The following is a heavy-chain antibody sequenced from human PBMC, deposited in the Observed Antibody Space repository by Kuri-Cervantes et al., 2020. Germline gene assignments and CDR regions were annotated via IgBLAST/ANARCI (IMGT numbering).Heavy chain of an antibody. Sequence: SETLSLTCTVSGGSISSYYWSWIRQPAGKGLEWIGRIYTSGSTNYNPSLKSRVTISVDKSKNQSSLKLSSVTAADTAVYYCARDLAAPRRNHDAFDIWGQGTMVTVSS. CDR3: ARDLAAPRRNHDAFDI. V-gene: IGHV4-4*07. J-gene: IGHJ3*02. CDR2: IYTSGST. CDR1: GGSISSYY. D-gene: IGHD6-6*01.